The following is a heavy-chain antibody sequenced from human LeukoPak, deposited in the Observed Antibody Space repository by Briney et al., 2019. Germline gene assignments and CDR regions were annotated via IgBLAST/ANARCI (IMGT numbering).Heavy chain of an antibody. CDR3: ARRYCSSTSCYYFDY. Sequence: ASVKVSCTASGYTFTDYYMHWVRQAPGQGLEWMGWINVNRGGTNYAKRFQDRVTMTRDTSITTAHMELNRLKSDDTAVYYCARRYCSSTSCYYFDYWGQGTLVTVSS. CDR1: GYTFTDYY. J-gene: IGHJ4*02. CDR2: INVNRGGT. V-gene: IGHV1-2*02. D-gene: IGHD2-2*01.